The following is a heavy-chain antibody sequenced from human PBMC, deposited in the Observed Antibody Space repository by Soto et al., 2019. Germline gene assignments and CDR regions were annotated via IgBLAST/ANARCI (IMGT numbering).Heavy chain of an antibody. Sequence: SETLSLTCAVYGGSFSGYYWSWIRQPPGKGLEWIGEINHSGSTNCNPSLKSRVTISVDTSKNQFSLKLSSVTAADTAVYYCARVPTSDIVVVVAAQDAFDICGQGTMVTVSS. CDR2: INHSGST. J-gene: IGHJ3*02. V-gene: IGHV4-34*01. CDR1: GGSFSGYY. D-gene: IGHD2-15*01. CDR3: ARVPTSDIVVVVAAQDAFDI.